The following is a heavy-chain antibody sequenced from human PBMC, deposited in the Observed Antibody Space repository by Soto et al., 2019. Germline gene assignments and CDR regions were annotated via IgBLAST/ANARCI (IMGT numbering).Heavy chain of an antibody. V-gene: IGHV3-21*01. CDR2: ITDDSSHI. CDR1: GCMFSAYT. D-gene: IGHD3-22*01. CDR3: ATPYYYNH. Sequence: GLSRRFSCAACGCMFSAYTMTWVRQSPGKGLEWLASITDDSSHIDYADSVRGRFTVSRDNARKLVYLQMDSLGAEDTAIYYCATPYYYNHWGPGTLVTVAS. J-gene: IGHJ5*02.